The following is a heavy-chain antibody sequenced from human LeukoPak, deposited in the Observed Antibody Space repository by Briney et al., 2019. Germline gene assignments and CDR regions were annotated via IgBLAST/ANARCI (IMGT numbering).Heavy chain of an antibody. CDR3: ARSGSVTNWFDS. Sequence: PSETLSLTCTVSGGSISSYYWSWIRQSAGKGLEWIGRIYSSGSTNYNPSLKGRVTMSVDTSKNQFSLRLRSVTAADTAVYYCARSGSVTNWFDSWGQGTLVTVSS. CDR2: IYSSGST. V-gene: IGHV4-4*07. J-gene: IGHJ5*01. D-gene: IGHD4-17*01. CDR1: GGSISSYY.